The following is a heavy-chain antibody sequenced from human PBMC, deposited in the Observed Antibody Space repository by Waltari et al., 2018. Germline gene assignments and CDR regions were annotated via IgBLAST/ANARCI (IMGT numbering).Heavy chain of an antibody. D-gene: IGHD3-22*01. J-gene: IGHJ4*02. CDR3: AKDKERYYDSSGYFDY. Sequence: EVQLVESGGGLVQPGRSLRLSCAASGFTFDDYAMHWVRQAPGKGLEWVSGISWNSGGLCYADSVNGRFTISRDNAKNSLYLQMNSLRAEDTALYYCAKDKERYYDSSGYFDYWGQGTLVTVSS. V-gene: IGHV3-9*01. CDR1: GFTFDDYA. CDR2: ISWNSGGL.